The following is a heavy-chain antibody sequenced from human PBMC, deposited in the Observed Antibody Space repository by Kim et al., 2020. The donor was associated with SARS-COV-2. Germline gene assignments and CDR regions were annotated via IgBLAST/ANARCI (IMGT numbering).Heavy chain of an antibody. Sequence: ASVKVSCKASGYTFTSYGLSWVRQAPGQGLEWMGWINPYNGNTNYAQKLQGRVTMTTDTSTSTAYMELRSLRSDDTAVYYCARAYYGSGRPNNWFDPWGQGTLVTVSS. J-gene: IGHJ5*02. CDR1: GYTFTSYG. V-gene: IGHV1-18*01. CDR2: INPYNGNT. CDR3: ARAYYGSGRPNNWFDP. D-gene: IGHD3-10*01.